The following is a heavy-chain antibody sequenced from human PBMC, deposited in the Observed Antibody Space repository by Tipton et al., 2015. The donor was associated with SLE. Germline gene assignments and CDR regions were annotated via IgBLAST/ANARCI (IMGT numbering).Heavy chain of an antibody. CDR1: DGSLSGYY. CDR3: ARGMLTWRGAIIGVDV. D-gene: IGHD2-8*01. Sequence: TLSLTCAVSDGSLSGYYWIWIRRPPGKGLEWIGDITHSGKTNYNRSLMSRVAISVDPAKDQFSLKLTSVPAADTAVYYCARGMLTWRGAIIGVDVWGQGTSITVSS. CDR2: ITHSGKT. V-gene: IGHV4-34*01. J-gene: IGHJ6*02.